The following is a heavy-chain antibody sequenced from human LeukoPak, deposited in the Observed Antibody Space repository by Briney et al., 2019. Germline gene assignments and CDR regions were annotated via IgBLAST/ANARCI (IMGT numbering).Heavy chain of an antibody. CDR2: ISYDGSNK. Sequence: GGSLRPSCAASGFTFSSYAMHWVRQAPGKGLEWVAVISYDGSNKYYADSVKGRFTISRDNSKNTLYLQMNSLRAEDTAVYYCARGPWRGSYCDYWGQGTLVTVSS. CDR3: ARGPWRGSYCDY. V-gene: IGHV3-30-3*01. CDR1: GFTFSSYA. D-gene: IGHD1-26*01. J-gene: IGHJ4*02.